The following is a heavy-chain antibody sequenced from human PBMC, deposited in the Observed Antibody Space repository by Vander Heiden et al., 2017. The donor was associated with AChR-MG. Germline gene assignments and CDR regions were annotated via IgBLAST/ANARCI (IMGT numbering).Heavy chain of an antibody. V-gene: IGHV3-15*01. J-gene: IGHJ6*02. Sequence: EVQLVESGGGLVKPGGSLRLCCAASGLTFRNDWMRGVRQAPGKGLEWVGRIKSKPDGGTTDYAAPVKGRFTISRDDSKNTLYLQMNSLKTEDTAVYYCTTDRLRGQSRYYYYGMDVWGQGTTVTVSS. CDR1: GLTFRNDW. CDR2: IKSKPDGGTT. CDR3: TTDRLRGQSRYYYYGMDV. D-gene: IGHD3-10*01.